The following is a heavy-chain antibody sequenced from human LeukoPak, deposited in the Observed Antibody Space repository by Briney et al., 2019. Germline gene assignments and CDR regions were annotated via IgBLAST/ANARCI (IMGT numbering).Heavy chain of an antibody. V-gene: IGHV3-23*01. Sequence: GGSLRLSCAASGFTFSSYAMSWVRQAPGKGLEWVSAISGSSGHTYYADSVKGRFTISRDNSKNSLYLQMNSLRAEDTAVYYCATGLRRQWLTQTAFDIWGQGTMVTVSS. CDR3: ATGLRRQWLTQTAFDI. CDR1: GFTFSSYA. CDR2: ISGSSGHT. D-gene: IGHD6-19*01. J-gene: IGHJ3*02.